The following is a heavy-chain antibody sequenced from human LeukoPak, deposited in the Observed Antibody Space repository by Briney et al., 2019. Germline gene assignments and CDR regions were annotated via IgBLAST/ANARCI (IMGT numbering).Heavy chain of an antibody. CDR2: IYYSGST. CDR3: AREGGAYDSSGYNIGDYFDY. D-gene: IGHD3-22*01. V-gene: IGHV4-59*01. J-gene: IGHJ4*02. Sequence: SETLSLTCTVSGGSISSYYWSWIRQPPGKGLEWIGYIYYSGSTNYNPSLKSRVTISVDTSKNQFSLRLSSVTAADTAVYYCAREGGAYDSSGYNIGDYFDYWGQGTLVTVSS. CDR1: GGSISSYY.